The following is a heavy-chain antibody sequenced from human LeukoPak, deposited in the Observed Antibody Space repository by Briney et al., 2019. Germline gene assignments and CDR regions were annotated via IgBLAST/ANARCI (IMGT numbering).Heavy chain of an antibody. V-gene: IGHV1-2*02. CDR2: VNPKSGAT. Sequence: GASVKVSCKASGYTFTDYYLHWLRQAPVQGLEWMGWVNPKSGATNYAQRFQGRVTLNWQPSISTANIELRSRRSDDTAVYYCARDHQYGWCDPWGQGPLVTVSS. D-gene: IGHD2/OR15-2a*01. CDR3: ARDHQYGWCDP. J-gene: IGHJ5*02. CDR1: GYTFTDYY.